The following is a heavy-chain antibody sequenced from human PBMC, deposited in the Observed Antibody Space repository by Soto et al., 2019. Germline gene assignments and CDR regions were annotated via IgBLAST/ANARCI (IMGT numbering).Heavy chain of an antibody. CDR1: GFTFDDYA. J-gene: IGHJ4*02. V-gene: IGHV3-9*01. CDR2: ISWNSGSI. Sequence: EVQLVESGGGLVQPGRSLRLSCAASGFTFDDYAMHWVRQAPGKGLEWVSGISWNSGSIGYADSVKGRFTISRDNAKNSLYLQMNSLRAEDTALYYCAKDVVRGRRGLGVYWGQGTLVTVSS. CDR3: AKDVVRGRRGLGVY. D-gene: IGHD3-10*01.